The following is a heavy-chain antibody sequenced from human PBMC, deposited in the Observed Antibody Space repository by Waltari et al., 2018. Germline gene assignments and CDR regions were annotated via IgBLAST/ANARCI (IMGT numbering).Heavy chain of an antibody. CDR1: GFTFSSYE. CDR3: ARAATEYYYGMDV. Sequence: EVQLVESGGGLVQPGGSLRLSCAASGFTFSSYEMNWVRQAPGKGLEGVSYISSSGSTIYYADSVKGRFTISRDNAKNSLYLQMNSLRAEDTAVYYCARAATEYYYGMDVWGQGTTVTVSS. V-gene: IGHV3-48*03. J-gene: IGHJ6*02. CDR2: ISSSGSTI. D-gene: IGHD2-15*01.